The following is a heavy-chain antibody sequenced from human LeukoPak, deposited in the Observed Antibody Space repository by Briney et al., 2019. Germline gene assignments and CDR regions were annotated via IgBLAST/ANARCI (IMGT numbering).Heavy chain of an antibody. CDR1: GGSISSYY. J-gene: IGHJ5*02. Sequence: SETLSLTCSVSGGSISSYYWSWIRQPPGKGLEWIACIYSTGSTNNNPSLKSRVTITPDTSKNQFSLKLSSVTAADTAVYYCARSRRDGYNYSWFDLWGQGTLVTVSS. V-gene: IGHV4-59*01. CDR3: ARSRRDGYNYSWFDL. CDR2: IYSTGST. D-gene: IGHD5-24*01.